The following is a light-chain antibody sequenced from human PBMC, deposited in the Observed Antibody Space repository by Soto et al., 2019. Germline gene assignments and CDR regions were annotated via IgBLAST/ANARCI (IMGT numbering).Light chain of an antibody. V-gene: IGKV1-9*01. Sequence: IQWSQAPSSRSASVRYRVTITCRASQGISSYLAWYQQKPGKAPKLLIYGAATLQSGVPSRFSGSGSGTEFTLTISRLQTDDYAPYICEKCGCAPLPFGGGTKVDIK. CDR3: EKCGCAPLP. CDR2: GAA. CDR1: QGISSY. J-gene: IGKJ4*01.